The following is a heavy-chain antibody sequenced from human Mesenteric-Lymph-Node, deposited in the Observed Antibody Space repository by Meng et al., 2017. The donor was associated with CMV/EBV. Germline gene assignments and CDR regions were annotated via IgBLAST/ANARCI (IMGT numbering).Heavy chain of an antibody. CDR1: GYSINRGFY. J-gene: IGHJ4*02. Sequence: SETLSLTFTVSGYSINRGFYWGWIRQPPGKGLEWIGNIYHSGMTYYNSSLKSRVTISVDTSKYQLSLILSSVTAADTAVYYCARWGIGTNWYAIDYWGQGTLVTVSS. V-gene: IGHV4-38-2*02. CDR2: IYHSGMT. CDR3: ARWGIGTNWYAIDY. D-gene: IGHD2-2*01.